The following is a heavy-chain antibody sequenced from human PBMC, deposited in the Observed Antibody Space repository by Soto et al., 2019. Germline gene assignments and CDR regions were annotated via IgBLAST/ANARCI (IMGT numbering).Heavy chain of an antibody. CDR1: GYTFTGYY. J-gene: IGHJ4*02. CDR2: INPNSGGT. CDR3: ARDTIRFDD. V-gene: IGHV1-2*02. D-gene: IGHD5-12*01. Sequence: GASVKVSCKAFGYTFTGYYMHWVRQAPVHGLEGLGWINPNSGGTNYAQKFQGRVTMTRDTSISTAHMELSRLRSDNTAVYYGARDTIRFDDWGQGTLVTVSS.